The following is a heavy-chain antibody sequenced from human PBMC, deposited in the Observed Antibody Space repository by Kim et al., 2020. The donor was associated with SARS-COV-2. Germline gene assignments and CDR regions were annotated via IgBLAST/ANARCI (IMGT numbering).Heavy chain of an antibody. D-gene: IGHD3-10*01. Sequence: ASVKVSCKASGYTFTSYYMHWVRQAPGQWLEWMGIINPSGGSTSYAQKFQGRVTMTRDTSTSTVYMELSSLRSEDTAVYYCASGSGSYYNEGSPYAGSQTSYGMDVWGQGTTVTVSS. CDR3: ASGSGSYYNEGSPYAGSQTSYGMDV. J-gene: IGHJ6*02. V-gene: IGHV1-46*01. CDR2: INPSGGST. CDR1: GYTFTSYY.